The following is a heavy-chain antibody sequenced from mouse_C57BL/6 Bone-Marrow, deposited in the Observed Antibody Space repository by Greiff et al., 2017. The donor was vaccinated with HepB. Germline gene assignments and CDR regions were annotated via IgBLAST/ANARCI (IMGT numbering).Heavy chain of an antibody. CDR1: GYTFTSYW. V-gene: IGHV1-61*01. CDR2: IYPSDSET. D-gene: IGHD1-1*01. Sequence: VQLQQSGAELVRPGSSVKLSCKASGYTFTSYWMDWVKQRPGQGLEWIGNIYPSDSETHYNQKFKDKATLTVDKSSSTAYMQLSSLTSEDSAVYYCARSSYYYGSGGFAYWGQGTLVTVSA. J-gene: IGHJ3*01. CDR3: ARSSYYYGSGGFAY.